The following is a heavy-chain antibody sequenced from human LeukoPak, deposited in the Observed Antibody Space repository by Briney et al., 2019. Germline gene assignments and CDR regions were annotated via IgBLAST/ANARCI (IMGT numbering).Heavy chain of an antibody. Sequence: PGGSLRLSCAASGFTFSSYAMSWVRQAPGKGLEWVSAISGSGGSTYYADSVKGRFTISRDNSKNTLYLQMNSLRAEDTAVYYCAKALGDYGDYALLSDYWGQGTLVTVSS. V-gene: IGHV3-23*01. D-gene: IGHD4-17*01. CDR2: ISGSGGST. CDR3: AKALGDYGDYALLSDY. CDR1: GFTFSSYA. J-gene: IGHJ4*02.